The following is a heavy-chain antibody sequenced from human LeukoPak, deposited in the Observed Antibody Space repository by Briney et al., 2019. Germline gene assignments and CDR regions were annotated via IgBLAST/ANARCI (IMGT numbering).Heavy chain of an antibody. CDR1: GFTFSNYE. D-gene: IGHD6-13*01. CDR2: ISNTGDII. J-gene: IGHJ6*03. CDR3: AKDATAVVGTVYMDV. V-gene: IGHV3-48*03. Sequence: GGSLRLSCAASGFTFSNYEMNWVRQAPGKGLEWISHISNTGDIIHYADSVEGRFTISRDNAKNSLYLQMNSLRAEDTAVYYCAKDATAVVGTVYMDVWGKGTTVTISS.